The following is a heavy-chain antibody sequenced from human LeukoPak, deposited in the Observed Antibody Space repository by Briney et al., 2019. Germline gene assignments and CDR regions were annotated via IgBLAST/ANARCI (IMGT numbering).Heavy chain of an antibody. Sequence: PGGSLRLSCAASGFTFSSHWMHWVRQPPGRGLVWVSHINGDGSITNYADSVKGRFTISRDNAKNTVYLEMNSLRAEDAAVYYCAREVGATDYWGQGTLVTVSS. D-gene: IGHD1-26*01. V-gene: IGHV3-74*01. CDR2: INGDGSIT. CDR3: AREVGATDY. CDR1: GFTFSSHW. J-gene: IGHJ4*02.